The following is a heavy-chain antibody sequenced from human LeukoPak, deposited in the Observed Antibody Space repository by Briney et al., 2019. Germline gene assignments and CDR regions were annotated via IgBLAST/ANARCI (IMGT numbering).Heavy chain of an antibody. J-gene: IGHJ4*02. CDR3: TRLSRYGNRWYYVDY. CDR2: LKNKANSYTT. V-gene: IGHV3-72*01. D-gene: IGHD6-13*01. Sequence: PGGSLRLSCAASGFTFSDHYMDWVRQAPGKGLECVGRLKNKANSYTTLYAASVKGRFTISRDDFKNSLYLQMNSLKTEDTAVYYCTRLSRYGNRWYYVDYWGQGTLVTVSS. CDR1: GFTFSDHY.